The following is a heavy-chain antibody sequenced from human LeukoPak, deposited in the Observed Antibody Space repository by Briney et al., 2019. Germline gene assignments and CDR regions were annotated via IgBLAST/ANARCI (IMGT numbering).Heavy chain of an antibody. J-gene: IGHJ4*02. D-gene: IGHD3-10*01. Sequence: GGSLRLCSAASGFTFHDYAVHGVRLAPGKGLEVVSGISWDSGSIGDADSVKGLFTVSRDNTKNSLFLQMTSLRAEDTALYYCVKELYSKTYGFPFDYWGQGTLVTVSS. CDR1: GFTFHDYA. CDR3: VKELYSKTYGFPFDY. V-gene: IGHV3-9*01. CDR2: ISWDSGSI.